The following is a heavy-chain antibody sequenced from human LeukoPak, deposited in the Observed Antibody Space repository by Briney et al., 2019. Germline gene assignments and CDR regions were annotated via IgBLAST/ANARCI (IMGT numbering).Heavy chain of an antibody. V-gene: IGHV4-59*01. CDR1: GGSISTYY. J-gene: IGHJ5*02. CDR3: ARGSAGTTGNWFDP. CDR2: IYYSGIT. Sequence: SETLSLTCTVSGGSISTYYWSWIRQPPGKGLEWIAYIYYSGITKYNPSLRSRVTISVDTSKNRFSLKLTSVTAADTAVYYCARGSAGTTGNWFDPWGRGTLVTVSS. D-gene: IGHD1-1*01.